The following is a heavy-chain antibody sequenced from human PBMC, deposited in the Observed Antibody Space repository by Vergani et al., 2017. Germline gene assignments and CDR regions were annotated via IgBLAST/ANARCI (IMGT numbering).Heavy chain of an antibody. V-gene: IGHV3-49*04. CDR3: TTGFPGSSWSTY. CDR1: GFSFSGYW. CDR2: VRNKEDGGTP. D-gene: IGHD6-13*01. Sequence: EVQLVESGGGLVQPGGSLRLSCEGSGFSFSGYWMHWVRQAPGKGLEWVGFVRNKEDGGTPEHAASVKGRFTIARDDSKAIAYLQMNSLKTEDTAVYYCTTGFPGSSWSTYWGQGTLVTVSS. J-gene: IGHJ4*01.